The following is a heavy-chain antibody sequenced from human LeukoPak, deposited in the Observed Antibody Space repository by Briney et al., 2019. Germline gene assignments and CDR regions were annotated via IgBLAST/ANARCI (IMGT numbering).Heavy chain of an antibody. J-gene: IGHJ3*02. V-gene: IGHV3-74*01. CDR3: AKDSVLNTFDI. D-gene: IGHD3-10*01. Sequence: PGGSLRLSCAASGFTFSGYWMHWVRQAPGKGLVWVSRINSDGSSTSYADSVKGRFTISRDNAKNSLYLQMNSLRTEDTALYYCAKDSVLNTFDIWGQGTMVTVSS. CDR1: GFTFSGYW. CDR2: INSDGSST.